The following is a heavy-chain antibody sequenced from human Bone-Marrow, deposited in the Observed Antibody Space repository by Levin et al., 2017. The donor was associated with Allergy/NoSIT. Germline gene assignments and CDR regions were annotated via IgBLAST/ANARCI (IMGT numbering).Heavy chain of an antibody. D-gene: IGHD3-16*02. V-gene: IGHV4-39*01. CDR3: GRHYPYDHIWGVHRYEIWFDP. J-gene: IGHJ5*02. Sequence: RASETLSLTCTVSGDSISRSGFYWGWIRQSPGKGLEWIGTVYDNGNTHYNPSLKSRVAISVDTAKNQFSLKLTSVTAADSAVYYCGRHYPYDHIWGVHRYEIWFDPWGQGTLVSVSS. CDR2: VYDNGNT. CDR1: GDSISRSGFY.